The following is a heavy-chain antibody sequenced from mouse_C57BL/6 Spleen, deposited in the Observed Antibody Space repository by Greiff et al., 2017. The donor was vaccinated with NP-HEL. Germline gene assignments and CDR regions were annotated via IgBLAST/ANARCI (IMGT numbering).Heavy chain of an antibody. CDR3: ARNPPFAY. CDR2: ISSGRSTI. CDR1: GFTFSDYG. J-gene: IGHJ3*01. V-gene: IGHV5-17*01. Sequence: EVNVVESGGGLVKPGGSLKLSCAASGFTFSDYGMHWVRQAPEKGLAWVAYISSGRSTIYYADTVKGRFTISRDNAKNTLFLQMTSLRSEDTAMYYCARNPPFAYWGQGTLVTVSA.